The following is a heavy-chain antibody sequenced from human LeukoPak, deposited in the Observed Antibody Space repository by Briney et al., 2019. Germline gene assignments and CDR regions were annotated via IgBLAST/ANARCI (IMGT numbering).Heavy chain of an antibody. Sequence: EPGGSLRLSCAASGFAFNTYAMHWVRQAPGQGLEWVALIWHDGSHKFYSNSVRGQFTISRDNSKNTLYLQMNSLRAEDTAVYYCARGDCSSTSCYKFDYWGQGTLVTVSS. D-gene: IGHD2-2*02. CDR3: ARGDCSSTSCYKFDY. CDR2: IWHDGSHK. V-gene: IGHV3-30*02. CDR1: GFAFNTYA. J-gene: IGHJ4*02.